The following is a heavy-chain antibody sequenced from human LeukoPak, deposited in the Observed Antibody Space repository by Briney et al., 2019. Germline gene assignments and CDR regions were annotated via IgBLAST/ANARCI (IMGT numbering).Heavy chain of an antibody. CDR2: INPYSGGT. J-gene: IGHJ5*01. D-gene: IGHD3-10*01. V-gene: IGHV1-2*02. CDR3: ARVRKYDGSGGWFGP. CDR1: GYTFTGYY. Sequence: ASVKVSCKASGYTFTGYYMHWVRQAPGQGLGWMGWINPYSGGTNYAQKFQGRVTMTTDTSISTAYMELSRLRSDDTAVYYCARVRKYDGSGGWFGPWGQGTLVTVSS.